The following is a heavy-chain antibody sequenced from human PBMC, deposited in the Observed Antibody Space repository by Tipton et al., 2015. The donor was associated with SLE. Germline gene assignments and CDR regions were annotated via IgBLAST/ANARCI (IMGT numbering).Heavy chain of an antibody. V-gene: IGHV4-34*01. J-gene: IGHJ4*02. CDR3: ARIGPQLWLPSGYCFDC. Sequence: TLSLTCAVYGGSFSGYYWSWIRQPPGKGLEWIGEINHSGNTNYNPSLKSRVGISVDTSKNQFSLKLTSVTAADTAIYYCARIGPQLWLPSGYCFDCWGQGTLVTVSS. D-gene: IGHD5-24*01. CDR2: INHSGNT. CDR1: GGSFSGYY.